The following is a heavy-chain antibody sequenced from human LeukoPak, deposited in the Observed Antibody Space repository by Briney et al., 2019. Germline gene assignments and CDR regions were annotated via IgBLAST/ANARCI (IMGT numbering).Heavy chain of an antibody. D-gene: IGHD1-26*01. V-gene: IGHV1-2*02. J-gene: IGHJ4*02. CDR1: GYTFTGYY. Sequence: GASVKVSCRASGYTFTGYYMHWVRQAPGQGLEWMGWIDPNSGGTNYAQKFQGRVTMTRDTSISTAYMELSRLRPDDTAVYYCARAATYSGSYPVGLDYWGQGTLVTVSS. CDR3: ARAATYSGSYPVGLDY. CDR2: IDPNSGGT.